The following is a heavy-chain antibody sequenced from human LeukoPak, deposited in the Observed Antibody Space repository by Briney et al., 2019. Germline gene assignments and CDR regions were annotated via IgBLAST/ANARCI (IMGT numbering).Heavy chain of an antibody. J-gene: IGHJ4*02. CDR3: ARVVEPVDY. Sequence: ASXXVSCKASGYTFTGYYMHWVRQAPGQGLEWMGRINPNSGGTNYAQKFQGRVTITRDTSISTDYMEVSRLRSDDTAVYSCARVVEPVDYWGQGTLVTVSS. CDR2: INPNSGGT. CDR1: GYTFTGYY. D-gene: IGHD1-14*01. V-gene: IGHV1-2*06.